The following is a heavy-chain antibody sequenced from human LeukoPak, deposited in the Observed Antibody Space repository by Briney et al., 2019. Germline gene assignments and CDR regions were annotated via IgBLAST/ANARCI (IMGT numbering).Heavy chain of an antibody. D-gene: IGHD1-14*01. CDR2: ISSNGGST. V-gene: IGHV3-64D*06. CDR1: GFTFSSYA. J-gene: IGHJ3*02. CDR3: VKWGTTHRYNRLDAFDI. Sequence: GGSLRLSCSASGFTFSSYAMHWVRQAPGKGLEYVSAISSNGGSTYYADSVKGRFTISRDNSKNTLYLQMSSLRAEDTAVYYCVKWGTTHRYNRLDAFDIWGQGTMVTVSS.